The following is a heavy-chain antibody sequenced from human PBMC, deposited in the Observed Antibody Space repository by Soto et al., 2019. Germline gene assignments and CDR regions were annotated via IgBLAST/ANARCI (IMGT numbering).Heavy chain of an antibody. D-gene: IGHD4-4*01. CDR2: IYYSGST. CDR1: GGSISSYY. J-gene: IGHJ6*03. CDR3: ARRYRDYSNGEVGYMDV. Sequence: SSETLSLTCTVSGGSISSYYWSWIRQPPGKGLEWIGYIYYSGSTNYNPSLKSRVTISVDTSKNQFSLKLSSVTAADTAVYYCARRYRDYSNGEVGYMDVWGKGTTVTVSS. V-gene: IGHV4-59*08.